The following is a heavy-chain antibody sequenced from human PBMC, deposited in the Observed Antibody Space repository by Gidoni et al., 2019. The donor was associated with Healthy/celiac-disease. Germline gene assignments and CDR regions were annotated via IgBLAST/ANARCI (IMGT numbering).Heavy chain of an antibody. CDR3: ARVGVSGYDSPHYYYYMDV. D-gene: IGHD5-12*01. CDR2: KSYDGSNK. J-gene: IGHJ6*03. CDR1: GFTFRSSA. Sequence: QVQLVESGGGVVQPGRSLRLSCSAPGFTFRSSAMPGVRQAPGKGLAGVAVKSYDGSNKYYADSVKGRFTISRDNSKNTLYLQMNSLRAEDTAVYYCARVGVSGYDSPHYYYYMDVWGKGTTVTVSS. V-gene: IGHV3-30-3*01.